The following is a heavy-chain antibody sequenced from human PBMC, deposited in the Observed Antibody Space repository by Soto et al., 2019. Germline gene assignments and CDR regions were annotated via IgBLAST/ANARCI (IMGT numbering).Heavy chain of an antibody. CDR1: VYTFTGYY. V-gene: IGHV1-2*04. CDR2: INPNSGGT. Sequence: AAVTASCKASVYTFTGYYMHWVRQAPGQGLEWMGWINPNSGGTNYAQKFQGWVTMTRDTSISTAYMELSRLRSDDTAVYYCARDDLDYWGQGTLVTVSS. J-gene: IGHJ4*02. CDR3: ARDDLDY.